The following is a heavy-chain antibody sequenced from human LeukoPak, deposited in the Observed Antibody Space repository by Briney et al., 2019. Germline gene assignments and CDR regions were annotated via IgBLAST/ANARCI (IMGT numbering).Heavy chain of an antibody. CDR1: GYSISSGYY. J-gene: IGHJ6*03. CDR2: IYYSGST. CDR3: ARATNDYTSGWNYYLDV. V-gene: IGHV4-61*01. Sequence: SETLSLTCTVSGYSISSGYYWSWIRQPPGKGLEWIGYIYYSGSTNYNPSLKSRVTISADTSKNQFSLKLSSVTAADTAVYYCARATNDYTSGWNYYLDVWGKGTTVTVSS. D-gene: IGHD6-19*01.